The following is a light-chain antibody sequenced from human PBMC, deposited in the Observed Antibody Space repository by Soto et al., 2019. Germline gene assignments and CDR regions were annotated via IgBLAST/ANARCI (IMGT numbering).Light chain of an antibody. CDR3: NSYTSSSARV. CDR2: EVS. CDR1: SSDVGGYNY. J-gene: IGLJ3*02. V-gene: IGLV2-14*01. Sequence: QSVLTQPASVSGSPGQSITISCTGTSSDVGGYNYVSWYQQHPGKAPKLIIYEVSNRPSGVSNRFSGSKSGNTASLTISGLQAEEEADYYCNSYTSSSARVFGGGTKVTVL.